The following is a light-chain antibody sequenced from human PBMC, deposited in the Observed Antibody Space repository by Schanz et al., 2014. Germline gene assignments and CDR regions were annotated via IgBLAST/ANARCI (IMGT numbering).Light chain of an antibody. CDR3: CSYAGSSTWV. V-gene: IGLV2-11*01. Sequence: QSVLTQTRSVSGSPGQSVTISCTGTSLDVGNYNYVSWYQQHPDKVPKLMIYDVTKRPSGVPDRFSGSKSGNTASLTISGLQADDEADYHCCSYAGSSTWVFGGGTKLTVL. CDR1: SLDVGNYNY. J-gene: IGLJ3*02. CDR2: DVT.